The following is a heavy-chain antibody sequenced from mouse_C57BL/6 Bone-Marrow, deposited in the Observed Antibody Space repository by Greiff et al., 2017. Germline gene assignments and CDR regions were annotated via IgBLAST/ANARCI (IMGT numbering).Heavy chain of an antibody. Sequence: EVKLQESGPGLVKPSQTVFLTCTVTGISITTGNYRWSWIRQFPGNKLEWIGYIYYSGTITYNPSLTSRTTITRDTPKNQFFLEMNSLTAEDTATYYCAREGYGNYVRDWWFDVWGTGTTVTVSS. CDR1: GISITTGNYR. J-gene: IGHJ1*03. V-gene: IGHV3-5*01. CDR2: IYYSGTI. CDR3: AREGYGNYVRDWWFDV. D-gene: IGHD2-10*02.